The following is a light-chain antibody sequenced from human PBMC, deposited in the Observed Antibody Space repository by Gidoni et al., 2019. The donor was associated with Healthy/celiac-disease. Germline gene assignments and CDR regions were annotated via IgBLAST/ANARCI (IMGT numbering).Light chain of an antibody. CDR3: QQYYSTPYT. CDR1: QSVLYSSNNKNY. Sequence: IVMTQSPDSLAVSLGERATINCKSSQSVLYSSNNKNYLAWYQQKPGQPPQLLIYWASTREPGVPDRFSGSGSGTDFTLTVSSLQAEDVAVYYCQQYYSTPYTFGQGTKLEIK. J-gene: IGKJ2*01. CDR2: WAS. V-gene: IGKV4-1*01.